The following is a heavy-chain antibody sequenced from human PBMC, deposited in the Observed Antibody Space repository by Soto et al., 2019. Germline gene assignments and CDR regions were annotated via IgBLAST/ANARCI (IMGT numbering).Heavy chain of an antibody. CDR2: ISYDGDHK. CDR3: ASDPAPQDHDNFTGYFHFAS. Sequence: QVQLVESGGGVVQPGRSLRLSCAASGFTFNTCAMHWVRQAPGRGLEWVAVISYDGDHKYYADSVKGRFTISRDNSKNTLYLQMNSLRGEDTAVYYCASDPAPQDHDNFTGYFHFASWGQGTLVTVSS. D-gene: IGHD3-9*01. V-gene: IGHV3-30-3*01. CDR1: GFTFNTCA. J-gene: IGHJ4*02.